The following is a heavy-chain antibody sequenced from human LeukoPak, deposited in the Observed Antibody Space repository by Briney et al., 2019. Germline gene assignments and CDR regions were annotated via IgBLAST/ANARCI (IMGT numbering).Heavy chain of an antibody. Sequence: ASVKVSCKASGYTFTSYDINWVRQATGQGLEWMGWMNPNSGNTGYAQKFQGRVTMTRNTSISTAYMELSSLRSEDTAVYYCARAPSYSNYAFDYWGQGTLVTVSS. V-gene: IGHV1-8*01. CDR3: ARAPSYSNYAFDY. CDR1: GYTFTSYD. D-gene: IGHD4-11*01. J-gene: IGHJ4*02. CDR2: MNPNSGNT.